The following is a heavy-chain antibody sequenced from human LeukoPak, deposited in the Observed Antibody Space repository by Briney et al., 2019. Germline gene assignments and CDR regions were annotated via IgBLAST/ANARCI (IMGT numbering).Heavy chain of an antibody. Sequence: GGSLRLSCAASGFTFSDYYMSWIRQAPGKGLEWVSYISSSGSTIYYADSVKGRFTISRDNAKNSLYLQMNSLRAEDTAVYYCASPMIPSYYYDSSGYSNSDYWGQGTLVTVSS. CDR2: ISSSGSTI. CDR3: ASPMIPSYYYDSSGYSNSDY. D-gene: IGHD3-22*01. J-gene: IGHJ4*02. V-gene: IGHV3-11*01. CDR1: GFTFSDYY.